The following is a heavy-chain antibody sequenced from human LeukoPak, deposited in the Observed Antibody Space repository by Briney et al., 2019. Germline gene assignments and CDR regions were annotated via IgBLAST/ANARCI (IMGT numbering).Heavy chain of an antibody. CDR1: GGTFSSYA. CDR2: IIPIFGTA. CDR3: ASRHTGVVPAAKPDYYYYYMDV. D-gene: IGHD2-2*02. J-gene: IGHJ6*03. V-gene: IGHV1-69*01. Sequence: SVKVSCKASGGTFSSYAISWVRQAPGQGLEWMGGIIPIFGTANYAQKFQGRVTITADESTSTAYMELSSLRSEDTAVYYCASRHTGVVPAAKPDYYYYYMDVWGKGTTVTVSS.